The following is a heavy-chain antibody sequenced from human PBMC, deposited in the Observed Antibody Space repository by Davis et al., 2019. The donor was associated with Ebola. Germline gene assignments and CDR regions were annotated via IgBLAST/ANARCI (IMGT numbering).Heavy chain of an antibody. D-gene: IGHD4-11*01. CDR3: ATVFPSSNYVCCYYYDGMEV. J-gene: IGHJ6*02. CDR2: FDPEDGET. Sequence: AASVKVSCKVSGYTLTELSMHWVRQAPGKGLEWMGGFDPEDGETIYAQMFQGRVTMTEDTSNDTAYMELSSLRSEDTAVYYCATVFPSSNYVCCYYYDGMEVWGQGTTVTVSS. V-gene: IGHV1-24*01. CDR1: GYTLTELS.